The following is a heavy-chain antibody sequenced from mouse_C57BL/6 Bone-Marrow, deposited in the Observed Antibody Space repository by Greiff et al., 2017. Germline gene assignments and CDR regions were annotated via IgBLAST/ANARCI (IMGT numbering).Heavy chain of an antibody. CDR3: ARNYGGYYFDY. CDR2: IYPGDGDT. V-gene: IGHV1-82*01. CDR1: GYAFSSSW. D-gene: IGHD1-2*01. J-gene: IGHJ2*01. Sequence: VQLQESGPELVKPGASVKISCKASGYAFSSSWMNWVKQRPGKGLEWIGRIYPGDGDTNYNGKFKGKATLTADKSSSTAYMQLSSLTSEDSAVYFCARNYGGYYFDYWGQGTTLTVSS.